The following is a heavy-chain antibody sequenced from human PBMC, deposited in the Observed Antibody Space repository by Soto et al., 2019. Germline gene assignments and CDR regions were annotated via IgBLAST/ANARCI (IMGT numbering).Heavy chain of an antibody. Sequence: SETLSLTCTVSGGSISSYYWSWIRQPPGKGLEWIGYIYYSGSTNYNPSLKSRVTISVDTSKNQFSLKLSSVTAADTAVYYCARVVRYSYGYYYYYGMDVWGQGTTVTVSS. CDR2: IYYSGST. D-gene: IGHD5-18*01. J-gene: IGHJ6*02. CDR1: GGSISSYY. CDR3: ARVVRYSYGYYYYYGMDV. V-gene: IGHV4-59*01.